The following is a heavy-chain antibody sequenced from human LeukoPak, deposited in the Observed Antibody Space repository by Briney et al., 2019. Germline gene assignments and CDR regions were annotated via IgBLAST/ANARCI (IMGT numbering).Heavy chain of an antibody. J-gene: IGHJ3*02. CDR2: VFYSGST. CDR3: ARDPKYARYEVGFDI. CDR1: GGSISSGDYY. Sequence: SETLSLTCTVSGGSISSGDYYWSWIRQPPGKGLEWIGYVFYSGSTYYNPSLKSRVTTSVDTSKNQFYLKLSSVTAADTAVYYCARDPKYARYEVGFDIWGHGTMVTVPS. D-gene: IGHD2-8*01. V-gene: IGHV4-30-4*08.